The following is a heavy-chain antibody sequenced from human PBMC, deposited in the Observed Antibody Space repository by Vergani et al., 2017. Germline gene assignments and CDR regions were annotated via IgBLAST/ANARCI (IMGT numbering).Heavy chain of an antibody. J-gene: IGHJ6*02. CDR1: GFTFSSYA. CDR2: ISGSGGNT. V-gene: IGHV3-23*01. D-gene: IGHD2-21*01. CDR3: AKARDPNCKGGNCYSYYYGLDL. Sequence: EVQLLESGGNLIQPGGSLRLSCGASGFTFSSYAMTWVRLAPGKGLQWVSAISGSGGNTFYTDSVKGRFTISRDNSKDTLYLQMNSLRVEDTAIYYCAKARDPNCKGGNCYSYYYGLDLWGLGTTVTVSS.